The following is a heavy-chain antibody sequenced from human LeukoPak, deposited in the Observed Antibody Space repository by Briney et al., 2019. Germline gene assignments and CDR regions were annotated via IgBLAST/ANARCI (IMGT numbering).Heavy chain of an antibody. J-gene: IGHJ4*02. Sequence: ASVKVSCKASGYTFTNYGVTWMRQAPGQGLEWMGWISAYNGNTKYAQKLQGRVTMTTDTSTSTAYMELRSLRSDDTAVYYCASDVGYCRSTSCYGLYYWGQGTLVTVPS. CDR1: GYTFTNYG. CDR3: ASDVGYCRSTSCYGLYY. V-gene: IGHV1-18*01. D-gene: IGHD2-2*01. CDR2: ISAYNGNT.